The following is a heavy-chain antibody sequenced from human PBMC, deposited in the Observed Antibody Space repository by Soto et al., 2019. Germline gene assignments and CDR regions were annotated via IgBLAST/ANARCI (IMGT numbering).Heavy chain of an antibody. CDR2: ISWNSGSI. Sequence: GGSLRLSCAASGFTFDDYAMHWVRQAPGKGLEWVSGISWNSGSIGYADSVKGRFTISRDNAKSSLYLQMNSLRAEDTALYYCATFDYWGQGTLVTV. J-gene: IGHJ4*02. CDR1: GFTFDDYA. CDR3: ATFDY. V-gene: IGHV3-9*01.